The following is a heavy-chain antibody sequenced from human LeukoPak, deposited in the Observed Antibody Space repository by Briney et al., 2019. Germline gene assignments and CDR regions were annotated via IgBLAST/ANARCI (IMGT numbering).Heavy chain of an antibody. CDR1: GFTVSSNY. V-gene: IGHV3-66*01. J-gene: IGHJ4*02. CDR3: ARSSIVTGYCSSTSCPYYFDS. Sequence: GGSLRLSCAASGFTVSSNYMSWVRQAPGKGLEVIYSGGSTYYADSVKGRFTISRDNSKNTLYLQMNSLRAEDTAVYYCARSSIVTGYCSSTSCPYYFDSWGQGTLVTVSS. D-gene: IGHD2-2*01. CDR2: IYSGGST.